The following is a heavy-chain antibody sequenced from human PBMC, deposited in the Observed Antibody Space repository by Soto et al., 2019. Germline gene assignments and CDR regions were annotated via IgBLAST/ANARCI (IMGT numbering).Heavy chain of an antibody. Sequence: GGSLRLSCAASGFTFSSYAMSWVRQAPGKGLEWVSAISGSGGSTYYADSVKGRFTISRDNSKNTLYLQMNSLRAEDTAVYYCAKKPDSHLGELSSIYYYYYMDVWGKGTTVTVSS. CDR3: AKKPDSHLGELSSIYYYYYMDV. CDR1: GFTFSSYA. V-gene: IGHV3-23*01. J-gene: IGHJ6*03. CDR2: ISGSGGST. D-gene: IGHD3-16*02.